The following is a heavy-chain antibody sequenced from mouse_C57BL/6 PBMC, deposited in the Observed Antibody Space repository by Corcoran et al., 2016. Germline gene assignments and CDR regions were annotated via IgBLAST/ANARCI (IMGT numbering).Heavy chain of an antibody. CDR2: INPNNGGT. D-gene: IGHD1-1*01. CDR3: ARSGPKTIYGSSSYYAMDY. Sequence: EVQLQQSGPELVKPGASVKISCKASGYTFTDYYMNWVKQSHGKSLEWIGDINPNNGGTSYNQKFKGKATLTVDKSSSTAYMELRSLTSEDSAVYYCARSGPKTIYGSSSYYAMDYWGQGTSVTVSS. J-gene: IGHJ4*01. V-gene: IGHV1-26*01. CDR1: GYTFTDYY.